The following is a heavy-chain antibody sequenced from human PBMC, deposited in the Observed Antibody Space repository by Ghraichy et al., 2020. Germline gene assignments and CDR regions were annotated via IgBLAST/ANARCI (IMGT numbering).Heavy chain of an antibody. CDR2: ISGSGGST. J-gene: IGHJ4*02. CDR1: GFTFSNYA. V-gene: IGHV3-23*01. Sequence: GESLNISCAASGFTFSNYAMNWVRQPPGKGLEWVSTISGSGGSTYYADSMKGRFAISRDNSKNTLFLQMNSLRAEDTAVYYCAKVGRYYYDSGSHYLDCWGQGTLVTVSS. CDR3: AKVGRYYYDSGSHYLDC. D-gene: IGHD3-10*01.